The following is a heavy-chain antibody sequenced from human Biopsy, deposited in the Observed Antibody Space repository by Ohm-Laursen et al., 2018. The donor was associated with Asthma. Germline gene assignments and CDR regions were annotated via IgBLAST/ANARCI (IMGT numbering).Heavy chain of an antibody. CDR3: ARGYSTSWYFGY. D-gene: IGHD6-13*01. CDR1: GFTFRDYY. CDR2: ISSRGSNI. Sequence: SLRLSCAASGFTFRDYYMTWIRQAPGKGLEWVAYISSRGSNIFYADSVKGRFTISRGNAKKSLFLEMNSLTVEDTAVYFCARGYSTSWYFGYWGQGTLVTASS. J-gene: IGHJ4*02. V-gene: IGHV3-11*01.